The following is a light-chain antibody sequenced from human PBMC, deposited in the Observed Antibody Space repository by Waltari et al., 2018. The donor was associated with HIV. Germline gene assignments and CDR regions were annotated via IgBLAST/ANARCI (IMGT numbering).Light chain of an antibody. Sequence: QSLLTQPPSVSGAPGQRVTISCTGSSSNIGAGFDVHWYQQLTGTVPKLLIYGNSNRPSGVPHRFSGSKSGTSASLAITVLQAEDEADYYCQSYDRSLSGYVVFGGGTKLTVL. CDR2: GNS. J-gene: IGLJ2*01. V-gene: IGLV1-40*01. CDR1: SSNIGAGFD. CDR3: QSYDRSLSGYVV.